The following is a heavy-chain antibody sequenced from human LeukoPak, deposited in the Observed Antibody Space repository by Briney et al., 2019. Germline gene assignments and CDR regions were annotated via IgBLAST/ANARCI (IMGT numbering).Heavy chain of an antibody. D-gene: IGHD7-27*01. CDR3: ARDWQSFELGILYYYYYMGV. V-gene: IGHV3-66*01. J-gene: IGHJ6*03. CDR1: GFTVSSNY. Sequence: GGSLRLSCAASGFTVSSNYMSWVRQAPGKGLEWVSVIYSGGSTYYADSVKGRFTISRDNSKNTLYLQMNSLRAEDTAVYYCARDWQSFELGILYYYYYMGVWGKGTTVTVSS. CDR2: IYSGGST.